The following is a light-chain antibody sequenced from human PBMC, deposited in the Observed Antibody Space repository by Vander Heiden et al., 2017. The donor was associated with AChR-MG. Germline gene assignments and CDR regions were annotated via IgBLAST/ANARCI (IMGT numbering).Light chain of an antibody. CDR3: CSYAGSSTSPYV. V-gene: IGLV2-23*02. CDR2: EVS. Sequence: QSALTQPSSVSGSPGQSITISCTGTSSDVGSYNLVSWYQQHPGKAPKRMIDEVSKRPAGVSNRFSGSKSGNTASLTISGLQAEDEADYYCCSYAGSSTSPYVFGTGTKVTVL. CDR1: SSDVGSYNL. J-gene: IGLJ1*01.